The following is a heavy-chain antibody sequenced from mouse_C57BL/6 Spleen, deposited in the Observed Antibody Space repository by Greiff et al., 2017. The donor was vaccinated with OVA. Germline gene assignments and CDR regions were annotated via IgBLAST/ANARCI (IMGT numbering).Heavy chain of an antibody. CDR1: GYTFTDYN. CDR2: INPNNGGT. J-gene: IGHJ1*03. Sequence: EVQLQQSGPELVKPGASVKIPCKASGYTFTDYNMDWVKQSHGKSLEWIGDINPNNGGTIYNQKFKGKATLTVDKSSSTAYMELRSLTSEDTAVYYCARSLLPWYFDVWGTGTTVTVSS. CDR3: ARSLLPWYFDV. V-gene: IGHV1-18*01. D-gene: IGHD6-2*01.